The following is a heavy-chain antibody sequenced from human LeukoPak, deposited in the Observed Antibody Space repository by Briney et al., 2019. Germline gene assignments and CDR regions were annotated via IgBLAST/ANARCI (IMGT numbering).Heavy chain of an antibody. CDR1: GGSFSSGTHY. CDR2: IYYSGST. J-gene: IGHJ6*03. D-gene: IGHD6-13*01. Sequence: SSETLSLTCTVSGGSFSSGTHYWSWIRQPPGKGLEWIGYIYYSGSTNYNPSLKSRVTISVDTSKNQFSLKLSSVTAADTAVYYCARTTEAHSWRTRYYDYYMDVWGKGTTVTVSS. V-gene: IGHV4-61*01. CDR3: ARTTEAHSWRTRYYDYYMDV.